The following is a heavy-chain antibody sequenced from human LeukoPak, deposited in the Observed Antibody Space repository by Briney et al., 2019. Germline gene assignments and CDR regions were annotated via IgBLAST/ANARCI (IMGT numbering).Heavy chain of an antibody. CDR2: IYSGGGT. CDR1: GLSVSTTY. Sequence: PGGSLRLSCAASGLSVSTTYMTWVRQAPGKGLEWVSVIYSGGGTNYADSLKGRFSISRDNSKNTLYLQTNSLRAEDTAVYYCVGEDKYWGQGTLVTVSS. V-gene: IGHV3-53*01. CDR3: VGEDKY. D-gene: IGHD2-15*01. J-gene: IGHJ4*02.